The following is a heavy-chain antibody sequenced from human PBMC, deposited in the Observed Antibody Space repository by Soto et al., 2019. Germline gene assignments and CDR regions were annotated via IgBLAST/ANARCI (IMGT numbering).Heavy chain of an antibody. J-gene: IGHJ3*02. CDR2: ISSSSSTI. CDR3: ARGQDYGDYSYAFDI. Sequence: GGSLRLSCAASGFTFSSYSMNWVRQAPGKGLEWVSYISSSSSTIYYADSVKGRFTISRDNSRNTLYLQMNSLRAEDTAVYYCARGQDYGDYSYAFDIWGQGTMVTVSS. V-gene: IGHV3-48*01. CDR1: GFTFSSYS. D-gene: IGHD4-17*01.